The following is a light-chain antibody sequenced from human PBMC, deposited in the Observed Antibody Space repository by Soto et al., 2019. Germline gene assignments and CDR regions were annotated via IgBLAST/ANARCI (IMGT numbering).Light chain of an antibody. J-gene: IGKJ1*01. CDR1: QSISSW. V-gene: IGKV1-5*03. CDR3: QHYKSYSEA. CDR2: KAS. Sequence: DVQITQSPSTLSASVGDRVTITCRASQSISSWLAWYQQKPGKAPKLLIYKASTLKSGVPSRFSGSGSGTEFTLTISSLQPDDFATYYCQHYKSYSEAFGQGTKA.